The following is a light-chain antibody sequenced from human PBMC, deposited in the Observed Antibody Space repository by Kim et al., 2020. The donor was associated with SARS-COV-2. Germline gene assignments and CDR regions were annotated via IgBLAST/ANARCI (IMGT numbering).Light chain of an antibody. V-gene: IGLV1-51*01. J-gene: IGLJ2*01. CDR3: GTWDSSLNGLV. CDR1: SSNIGQND. Sequence: QKVTISCSGSSSNIGQNDVSWYQQSPGTAPKLLIYDNNTRHSGIPDRFSGSKSGTSATLGITGLQTGDEADYYCGTWDSSLNGLVFGGGTQLTVL. CDR2: DNN.